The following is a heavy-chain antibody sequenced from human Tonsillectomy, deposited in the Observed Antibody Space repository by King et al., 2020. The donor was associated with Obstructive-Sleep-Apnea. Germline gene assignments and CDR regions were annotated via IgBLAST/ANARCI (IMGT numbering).Heavy chain of an antibody. Sequence: VQLVESGGGLVPPGGSLRLSCSASVFTFSSYWMSWVRKAPGKGREWVAHIKPEGRWKYYVDSGKGRFTLSRANAKNSLYLQMNGRRAEDTAVYYCATSPGIAVAGRNYYYTMDVWGQGTAVTVSS. V-gene: IGHV3-7*01. CDR1: VFTFSSYW. CDR3: ATSPGIAVAGRNYYYTMDV. J-gene: IGHJ6*02. CDR2: IKPEGRWK. D-gene: IGHD6-13*01.